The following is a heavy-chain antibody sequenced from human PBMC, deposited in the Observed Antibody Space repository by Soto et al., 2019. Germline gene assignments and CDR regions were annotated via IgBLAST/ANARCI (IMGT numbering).Heavy chain of an antibody. CDR3: ARVRGAGSYYPLSYYYGMDV. D-gene: IGHD3-10*01. Sequence: QVQLVQSGAEVKKPGSSVKVSCKASGGTFSSYSISWVRQAPGQGLEWLGRIIPILDIADYAQKFQGRVTIPADKSTSTAYMEQSSLRTEDAAVYYCARVRGAGSYYPLSYYYGMDVWGQGTTVTVSS. V-gene: IGHV1-69*02. CDR2: IIPILDIA. CDR1: GGTFSSYS. J-gene: IGHJ6*02.